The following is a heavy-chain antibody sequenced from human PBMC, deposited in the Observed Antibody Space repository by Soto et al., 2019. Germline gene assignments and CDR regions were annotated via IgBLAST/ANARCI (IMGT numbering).Heavy chain of an antibody. CDR2: INSDGSST. D-gene: IGHD3-10*01. CDR1: GFTFSSYW. Sequence: GGSLRLSCAASGFTFSSYWTHWVRQAPGKGLVWVSRINSDGSSTSYADSVKGRFTISRDNAKNTLYLQMNSLRAEDTAVYYCARDDYGSGSPEGYYYYGMDVWGQGTTVTVSS. V-gene: IGHV3-74*01. CDR3: ARDDYGSGSPEGYYYYGMDV. J-gene: IGHJ6*02.